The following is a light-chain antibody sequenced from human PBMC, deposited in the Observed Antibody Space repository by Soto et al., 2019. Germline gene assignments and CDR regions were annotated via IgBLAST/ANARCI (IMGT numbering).Light chain of an antibody. CDR3: MCYAGGNNGV. J-gene: IGLJ3*02. V-gene: IGLV2-8*01. CDR1: SSDVGTHGY. Sequence: QSVLTQPPSASGSPGQSVTISCTGTSSDVGTHGYVSWYQQHAGKAPKLMIYDVTKRPSGVPDRFSGSKSANTASLTVSGLQAADEADYYCMCYAGGNNGVFGGGTKVTVL. CDR2: DVT.